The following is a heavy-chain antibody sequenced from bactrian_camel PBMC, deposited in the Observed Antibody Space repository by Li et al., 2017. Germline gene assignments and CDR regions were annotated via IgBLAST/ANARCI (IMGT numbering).Heavy chain of an antibody. D-gene: IGHD6*01. Sequence: HVQLVESGGGSVSAGGSLTLSCTASDYLRGARCMGWFRQAPGKNRELIATISKNGHRTYVPSVKGRFTISRDNAKNTLYLQLNSLKTEDTAVYYCVRDLAVYGINWFFHYWGQGTQVTVS. CDR3: VRDLAVYGINWFFHY. CDR1: DYLRGARC. J-gene: IGHJ4*01. CDR2: ISKNGHR. V-gene: IGHV3S53*01.